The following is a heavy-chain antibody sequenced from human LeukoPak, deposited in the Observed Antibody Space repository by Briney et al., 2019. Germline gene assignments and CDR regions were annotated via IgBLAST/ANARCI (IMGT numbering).Heavy chain of an antibody. Sequence: GGSLRLSCAASGSTFSSYAMSWVRQAPGKGLEWVSAISGSGGSTYYADSVKGRFTISRDNSKNTLYLQMNSLRAEDTAVYYCATARTSSSWSKFDYWGQGTLVTVSS. CDR3: ATARTSSSWSKFDY. V-gene: IGHV3-23*01. J-gene: IGHJ4*02. CDR2: ISGSGGST. CDR1: GSTFSSYA. D-gene: IGHD6-13*01.